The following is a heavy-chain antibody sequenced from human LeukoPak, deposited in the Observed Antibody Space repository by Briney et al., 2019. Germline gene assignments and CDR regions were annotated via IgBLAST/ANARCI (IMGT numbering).Heavy chain of an antibody. V-gene: IGHV3-48*03. Sequence: GGSLRLSCAASGFTFSSYEMNWVRQAPGKGLEWVSYISSGGSTIYYADSVKGRFTISRDNAKNSLYLQMNSLRAEDTAVYYCARVVCGGDCYSAFDIWGQGTMVTVSS. CDR3: ARVVCGGDCYSAFDI. J-gene: IGHJ3*02. CDR1: GFTFSSYE. D-gene: IGHD2-21*01. CDR2: ISSGGSTI.